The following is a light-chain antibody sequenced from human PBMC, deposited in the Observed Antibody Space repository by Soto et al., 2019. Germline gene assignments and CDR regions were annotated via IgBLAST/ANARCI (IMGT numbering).Light chain of an antibody. CDR3: QQYHNWPPWT. CDR1: QNILNN. CDR2: GAS. V-gene: IGKV3-15*01. J-gene: IGKJ1*01. Sequence: EIVMTQSPPTLSVSPGERATLSCRASQNILNNLAWYQQKPGQAPRLLIYGASTRATGIPARFSGSGSGTECTLTISSLQSEDFAVYYCQQYHNWPPWTFGQGTKVDIK.